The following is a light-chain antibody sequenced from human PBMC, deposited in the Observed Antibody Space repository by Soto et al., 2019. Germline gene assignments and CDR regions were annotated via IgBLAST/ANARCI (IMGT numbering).Light chain of an antibody. CDR1: SSDVGGYNY. CDR2: DVN. J-gene: IGLJ2*01. V-gene: IGLV2-14*01. Sequence: QSALTQPASVSGSPGQSITISCTGTSSDVGGYNYVSWYQQHPGKAPKLMIYDVNYRPSGVSSRFSGSTSGNTASLTISGLQDEDEADYYCCSYTSSSTPVVFGGGTKVTVL. CDR3: CSYTSSSTPVV.